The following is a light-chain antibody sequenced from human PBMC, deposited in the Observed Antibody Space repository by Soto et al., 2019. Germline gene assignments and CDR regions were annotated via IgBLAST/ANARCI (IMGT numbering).Light chain of an antibody. CDR2: EVT. J-gene: IGLJ1*01. CDR3: YSYAGSNTYYV. Sequence: QSVLTQPASVSGSPVQSIAISCTGTSSDVGSYDLVSWYQQHPGKAPKLIIYEVTKRPSGVSDRFSGSKSGNTASLTISGLQAEDEADYYCYSYAGSNTYYVFGTGTKVTV. CDR1: SSDVGSYDL. V-gene: IGLV2-23*02.